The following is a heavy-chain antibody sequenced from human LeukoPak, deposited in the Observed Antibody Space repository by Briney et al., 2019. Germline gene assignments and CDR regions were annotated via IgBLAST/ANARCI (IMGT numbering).Heavy chain of an antibody. CDR2: ISSSSSYI. CDR3: AKGQRRHVDIVATTPFDY. CDR1: GFTFSSYS. Sequence: GGSLRLSCAASGFTFSSYSMNWVRQAPGKGLEWVSSISSSSSYIYYADSVKGRFTISRDNAKNPLYLQMNSLRAEDTAVYYCAKGQRRHVDIVATTPFDYWGQGTLVTVSS. J-gene: IGHJ4*02. V-gene: IGHV3-21*01. D-gene: IGHD5-12*01.